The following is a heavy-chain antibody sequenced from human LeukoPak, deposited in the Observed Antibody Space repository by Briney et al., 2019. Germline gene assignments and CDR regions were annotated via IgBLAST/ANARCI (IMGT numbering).Heavy chain of an antibody. D-gene: IGHD5-18*01. CDR2: IYYSGST. Sequence: SETLSLTCTVSGGSISSYYWSWIRQPPGKGLEWIGYIYYSGSTNYNPSLKSRVTISVDTSKNQFSLKLSSVTAADTAVYYCASTAIGGYSYGYGDWGQGTLVPVSS. J-gene: IGHJ4*02. CDR3: ASTAIGGYSYGYGD. V-gene: IGHV4-59*01. CDR1: GGSISSYY.